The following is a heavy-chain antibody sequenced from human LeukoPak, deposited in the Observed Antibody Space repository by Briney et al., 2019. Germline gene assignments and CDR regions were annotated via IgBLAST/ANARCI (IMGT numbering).Heavy chain of an antibody. Sequence: GGSLRLCCAASGFTFSSYAMHWVRQAPGKGLERVAFIHYDGSNNYYADSVKGRFTISRDNSKNTLYLQMNTLRADDTAVYYCAIDHSSSDWYYFDYWGQGTLVTVSS. D-gene: IGHD6-13*01. J-gene: IGHJ4*02. CDR1: GFTFSSYA. CDR3: AIDHSSSDWYYFDY. V-gene: IGHV3-30*02. CDR2: IHYDGSNN.